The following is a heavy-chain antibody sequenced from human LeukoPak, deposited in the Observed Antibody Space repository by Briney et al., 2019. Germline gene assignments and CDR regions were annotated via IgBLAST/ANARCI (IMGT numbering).Heavy chain of an antibody. V-gene: IGHV3-66*04. J-gene: IGHJ4*02. CDR1: GFTVSSNY. CDR3: ARRGTYDYGDYYYFDY. D-gene: IGHD4-17*01. CDR2: TYSGGST. Sequence: GGSLRLSCAASGFTVSSNYMSWVRQAPGKGLEWVSVTYSGGSTYYADSVKGRFTISRDNSKNTLYLQMNSLRAEDTAVYYCARRGTYDYGDYYYFDYWGQGTLVTVSS.